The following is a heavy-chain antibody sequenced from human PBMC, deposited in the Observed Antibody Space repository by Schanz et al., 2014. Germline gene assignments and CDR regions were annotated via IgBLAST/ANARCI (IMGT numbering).Heavy chain of an antibody. D-gene: IGHD3-3*01. Sequence: QVQLLQSGAEVKKPGASMKVSCKASGYTFTTYYMLWVRQAPGQGLEWMGWISAYNGHTDYAQKLQGRVTLTTDTSTSTAYMELRNLRSDDTAVYYCARGFDFWDRWGQGTLVIVSS. V-gene: IGHV1-18*01. CDR1: GYTFTTYY. CDR2: ISAYNGHT. J-gene: IGHJ4*02. CDR3: ARGFDFWDR.